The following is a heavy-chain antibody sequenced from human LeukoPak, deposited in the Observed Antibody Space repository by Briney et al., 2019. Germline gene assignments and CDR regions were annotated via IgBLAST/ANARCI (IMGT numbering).Heavy chain of an antibody. CDR1: GFTFSSYE. D-gene: IGHD5-24*01. CDR2: ISSSSSTI. CDR3: ARVSYNNYFDY. Sequence: GGSLRLSCAASGFTFSSYEMNWVRQAPGKGLEWVSYISSSSSTIYYADSVKGRFTISRDNAKNSLYLQMNSLRAEDTAVYYCARVSYNNYFDYWGQGTLVTVSS. V-gene: IGHV3-48*01. J-gene: IGHJ4*02.